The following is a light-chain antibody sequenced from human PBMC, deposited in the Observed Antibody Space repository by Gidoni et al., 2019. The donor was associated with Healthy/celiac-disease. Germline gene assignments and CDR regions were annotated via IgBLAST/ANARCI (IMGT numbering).Light chain of an antibody. V-gene: IGKV3-20*01. J-gene: IGKJ4*01. Sequence: ELVLTQSPGTLSLSPGERATLSCRASQSVSSSYLAWYQQKPGQAPRLLIYGASSRATGIPDRCSGSGSGTDFTLTISRLEPEDFAVYYCQQYGSSPPNTFGGGTKVEIK. CDR1: QSVSSSY. CDR3: QQYGSSPPNT. CDR2: GAS.